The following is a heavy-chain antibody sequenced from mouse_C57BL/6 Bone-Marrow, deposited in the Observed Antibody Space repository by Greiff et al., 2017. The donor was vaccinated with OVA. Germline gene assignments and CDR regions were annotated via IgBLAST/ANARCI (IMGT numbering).Heavy chain of an antibody. CDR2: IDPSDSYT. J-gene: IGHJ3*01. CDR3: ARSPVCAWFAY. V-gene: IGHV1-50*01. Sequence: QVQLQQPGAELVKPGASVKLSCKASGYTFTSYWMQWVNQRPGQGLEWIGEIDPSDSYTNYNQKFKGKATLTVDTSSSTAYMQLSSLTSEDSAVYYCARSPVCAWFAYWGQGTLVTVSA. CDR1: GYTFTSYW.